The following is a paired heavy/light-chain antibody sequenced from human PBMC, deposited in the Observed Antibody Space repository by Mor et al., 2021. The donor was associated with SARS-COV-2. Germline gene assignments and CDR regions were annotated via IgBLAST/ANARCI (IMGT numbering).Light chain of an antibody. CDR1: SLRSYY. Sequence: SSELTQDPAVSVALGQTVWITCQGDSLRSYYASWYQQKPGQAPVVVIYGKNNRPSGIPDRFSGSSSGNTASLTITGAQAEDEADYYCNSRDTSGDIWVFGGGTKLTVL. V-gene: IGLV3-19*01. CDR2: GKN. CDR3: NSRDTSGDIWV. J-gene: IGLJ3*02.
Heavy chain of an antibody. CDR2: INPSGGST. V-gene: IGHV1-46*01. CDR3: ARDPLYFDSSGRRHWYFDL. Sequence: QVQLVQSGAEVKKPGASVTVSCKASGYTFTSCYLHWVRQAPGQGLEWMGIINPSGGSTSYAQSFQGRVTMTRDTSTSTVYMELSSLRSEDTAVYYCARDPLYFDSSGRRHWYFDLWGRGTLVTVSS. CDR1: GYTFTSCY. J-gene: IGHJ2*01. D-gene: IGHD3-22*01.